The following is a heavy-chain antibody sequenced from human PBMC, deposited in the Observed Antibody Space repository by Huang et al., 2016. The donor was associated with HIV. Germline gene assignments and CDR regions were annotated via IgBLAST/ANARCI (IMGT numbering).Heavy chain of an antibody. CDR2: KRYDGNNY. V-gene: IGHV3-30*02. J-gene: IGHJ4*02. Sequence: QVQLVESGGGVVQPGGSLRLSCTASGFPFGSFGMHWVRQAPGEGLEWVEVKRYDGNNYCYADSVRGRFTIARDNSKDTLYLQMNRLRPDDSAVYYCAKDLTYTFGRHFDYWGRGTLVTVSS. CDR3: AKDLTYTFGRHFDY. CDR1: GFPFGSFG. D-gene: IGHD3-3*01.